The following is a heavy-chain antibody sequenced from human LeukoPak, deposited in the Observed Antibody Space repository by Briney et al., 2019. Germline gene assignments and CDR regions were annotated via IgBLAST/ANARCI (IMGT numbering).Heavy chain of an antibody. J-gene: IGHJ4*02. V-gene: IGHV3-48*01. CDR1: GFTFSSYS. CDR2: ISSRSATI. D-gene: IGHD3-22*01. CDR3: ARDLRSSGYYAFDY. Sequence: PGGSLRLSCTASGFTFSSYSMNWVRQAPGKGLEWVSYISSRSATIYYADSVKGRFTISRDNAKNSLYLQMNSLRAEDTAVYYCARDLRSSGYYAFDYWGQGTLVTVSS.